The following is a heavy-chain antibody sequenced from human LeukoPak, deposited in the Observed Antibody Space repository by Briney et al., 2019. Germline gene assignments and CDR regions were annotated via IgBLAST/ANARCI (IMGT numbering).Heavy chain of an antibody. V-gene: IGHV4-59*08. CDR3: ARSSSWYGSPAFDI. CDR1: GGSISSYY. D-gene: IGHD6-13*01. CDR2: IYYSGST. J-gene: IGHJ3*02. Sequence: PSETLSLTCAVSGGSISSYYWSWIRQPPGKGLEWIGYIYYSGSTNYNPSLKSRVTISVDTSKNQFSLKLSSVTAADTAVYYCARSSSWYGSPAFDIWGQGTMVTVSS.